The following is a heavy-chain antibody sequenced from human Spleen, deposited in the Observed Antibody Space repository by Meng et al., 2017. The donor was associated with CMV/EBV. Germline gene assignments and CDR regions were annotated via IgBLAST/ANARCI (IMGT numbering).Heavy chain of an antibody. J-gene: IGHJ3*02. D-gene: IGHD3-22*01. CDR2: IISTSSYI. CDR3: ARELRGSFDI. V-gene: IGHV3-21*04. Sequence: GESLKISCAASGFTFSSYSMNWVRQAPGKGLEWVSSIISTSSYIYYADSVKGRFTISRDNSKNTLYLQMNSLRAEDTAVYYCARELRGSFDIWGQGTLVTVSS. CDR1: GFTFSSYS.